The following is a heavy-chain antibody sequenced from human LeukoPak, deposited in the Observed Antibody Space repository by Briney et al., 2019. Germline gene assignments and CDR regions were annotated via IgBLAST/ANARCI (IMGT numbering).Heavy chain of an antibody. J-gene: IGHJ3*02. CDR1: GITFSSYA. CDR3: AKRTKSGWSTDAFDI. CDR2: ITGSGGST. Sequence: GGTLRLSCAASGITFSSYATSWVRQAPGKGLEWVSSITGSGGSTYYADSVKGRFTISRDNSKSTLYLQMNSLRAEDTAVYYCAKRTKSGWSTDAFDIWGQGTKVTGSS. V-gene: IGHV3-23*01. D-gene: IGHD6-19*01.